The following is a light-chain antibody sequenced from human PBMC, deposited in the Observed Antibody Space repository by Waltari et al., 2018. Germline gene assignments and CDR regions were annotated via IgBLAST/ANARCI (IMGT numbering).Light chain of an antibody. CDR2: WAS. CDR3: QQYHSSPS. Sequence: DIVMTQSPDSLAVSLGERATINCKSSQSVLYTSNNKNYLAWYQQKPGQPPKLLIYWASTRVSGVPDRFSGSGSETDFTLTISSLQAEDVAVYHCQQYHSSPSFGQGTRLEIK. V-gene: IGKV4-1*01. CDR1: QSVLYTSNNKNY. J-gene: IGKJ5*01.